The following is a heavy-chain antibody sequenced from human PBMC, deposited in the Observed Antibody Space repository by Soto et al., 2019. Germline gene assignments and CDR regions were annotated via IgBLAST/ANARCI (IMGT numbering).Heavy chain of an antibody. D-gene: IGHD3-16*02. CDR3: ARVIKSGSFHYLGMDV. J-gene: IGHJ6*02. Sequence: PSETLSLTCTVSDGSVRSGSYFWSWIRQPPGKGLDWIGYVFYTGSTNYNPSLKSRLTISIDTSKNQFSLRLSSVTAADTAVYYCARVIKSGSFHYLGMDVWGQGTTVTVSS. CDR2: VFYTGST. V-gene: IGHV4-61*01. CDR1: DGSVRSGSYF.